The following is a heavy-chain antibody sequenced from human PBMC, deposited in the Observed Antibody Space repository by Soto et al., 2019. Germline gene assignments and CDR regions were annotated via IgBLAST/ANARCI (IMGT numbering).Heavy chain of an antibody. CDR1: EFTFSSYG. J-gene: IGHJ4*02. Sequence: GGSLRLSCVASEFTFSSYGMHWARQAPGKGLEWVALISYDGSNKYYADSVKGRFTISRDNSKNTLFLQMNSLRAEDTAVYYCAKVILGITGPTWAGKGGLDYWGQGTLVTVSS. V-gene: IGHV3-30*18. CDR2: ISYDGSNK. D-gene: IGHD3-10*01. CDR3: AKVILGITGPTWAGKGGLDY.